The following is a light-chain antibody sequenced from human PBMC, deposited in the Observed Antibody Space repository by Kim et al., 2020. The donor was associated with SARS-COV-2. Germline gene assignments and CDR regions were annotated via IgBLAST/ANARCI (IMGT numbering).Light chain of an antibody. CDR2: GAS. Sequence: PGERVTLSCRASQSVSSSYLTWYQQKPGQAPRLLIYGASTRATSIPARFSGSGSGTDFTLTINSLQPEDFAVYYCQQDYNFWTFGQGTKVDIK. J-gene: IGKJ1*01. CDR3: QQDYNFWT. CDR1: QSVSSSY. V-gene: IGKV3D-7*01.